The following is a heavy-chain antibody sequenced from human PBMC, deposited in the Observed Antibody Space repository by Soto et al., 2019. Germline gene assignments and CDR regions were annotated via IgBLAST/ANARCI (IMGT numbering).Heavy chain of an antibody. CDR3: AMNGYCSGGSCYPSGYFQH. CDR2: IYYSGST. Sequence: SETLSLTCTVSGGSISSYYWSWIRQPPGKGLEWNRYIYYSGSTNYNPSLKSRVTISVDTSKNQFSLKLSSVTAADTAVYYCAMNGYCSGGSCYPSGYFQHWGQGTLVTVAS. D-gene: IGHD2-15*01. J-gene: IGHJ1*01. CDR1: GGSISSYY. V-gene: IGHV4-59*01.